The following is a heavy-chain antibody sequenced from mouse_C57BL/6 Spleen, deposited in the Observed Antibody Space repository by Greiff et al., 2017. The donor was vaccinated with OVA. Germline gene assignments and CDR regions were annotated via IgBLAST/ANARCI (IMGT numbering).Heavy chain of an antibody. Sequence: VQLQQSGPELVKPGASVKISCKASGYTFTDYYMNWVKQSHGKSLEWIGDINPNNGGTSYNQKFKGKATLTVDKSSSTAYMELRSLTSEDSAVYYCARPPYYDDDEWYFDVWGTGTTVTVSS. D-gene: IGHD2-4*01. CDR1: GYTFTDYY. V-gene: IGHV1-26*01. CDR2: INPNNGGT. CDR3: ARPPYYDDDEWYFDV. J-gene: IGHJ1*03.